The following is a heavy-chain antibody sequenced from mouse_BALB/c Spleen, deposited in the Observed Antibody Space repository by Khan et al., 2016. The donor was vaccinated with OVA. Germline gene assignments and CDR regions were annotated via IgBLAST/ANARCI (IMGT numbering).Heavy chain of an antibody. CDR2: INTGGAYT. Sequence: EVQLVESGGDLVRPGGSLKLSCAASGFTFSTYGMSWVRQTPDKRLEWVATINTGGAYTYYPDSVKGRSTISRDNAKSTLYLQLSSLKSYDTAIYYCARHAYYYDSEGFAYWGQGTLVTVSA. CDR3: ARHAYYYDSEGFAY. V-gene: IGHV5-6*01. CDR1: GFTFSTYG. D-gene: IGHD1-1*01. J-gene: IGHJ3*01.